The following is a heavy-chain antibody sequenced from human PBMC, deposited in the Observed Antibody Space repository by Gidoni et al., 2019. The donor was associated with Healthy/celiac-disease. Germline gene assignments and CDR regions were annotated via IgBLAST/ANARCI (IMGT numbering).Heavy chain of an antibody. J-gene: IGHJ2*01. CDR1: GGTFRSYA. CDR2: IIPIFGTA. V-gene: IGHV1-69*01. D-gene: IGHD3-22*01. CDR3: ARALHYYDSSRGWYFDL. Sequence: QVQLVQSGAEVKKPGCSVMVSCKASGGTFRSYAISWVRQAPGQGLEWMGGIIPIFGTANYAQKFPGRVTITADESTSTAYMELSSLRSEDTAVYYCARALHYYDSSRGWYFDLWGRGTLVTVSS.